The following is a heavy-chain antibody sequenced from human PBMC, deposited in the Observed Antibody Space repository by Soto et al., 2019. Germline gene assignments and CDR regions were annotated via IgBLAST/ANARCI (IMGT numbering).Heavy chain of an antibody. CDR1: GYIFTTYW. Sequence: PGESLKISCKGSGYIFTTYWIVWVLHMPGKCLDGIVIIYPFYSDTRYGPSFQGQFTISADKSINTTYLHCISLKASYTAIYYFARLSDVNYGSRYWTFDIWGQGKMVTVS. J-gene: IGHJ3*02. CDR2: IYPFYSDT. V-gene: IGHV5-51*01. D-gene: IGHD3-22*01. CDR3: ARLSDVNYGSRYWTFDI.